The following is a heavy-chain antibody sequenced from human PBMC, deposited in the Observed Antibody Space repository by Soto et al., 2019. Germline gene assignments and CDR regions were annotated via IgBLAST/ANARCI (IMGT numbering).Heavy chain of an antibody. Sequence: SETLSLTCTVSGGSVSSGSYYWSWIRQPPGKGLEWIGYIYYSGSTNYNPSLKSRVTISVDTSKNQFSLKLSSVTAADTAVYYCARHGTRELLVTYFDFWGQGTLVTVSS. J-gene: IGHJ4*02. CDR2: IYYSGST. CDR3: ARHGTRELLVTYFDF. V-gene: IGHV4-61*01. D-gene: IGHD1-26*01. CDR1: GGSVSSGSYY.